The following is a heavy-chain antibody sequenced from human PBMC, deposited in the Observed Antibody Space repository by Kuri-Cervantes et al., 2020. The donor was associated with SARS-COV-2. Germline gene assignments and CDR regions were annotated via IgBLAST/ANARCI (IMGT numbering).Heavy chain of an antibody. CDR3: ARGQGWGLYARHGFDY. D-gene: IGHD2/OR15-2a*01. V-gene: IGHV1-2*02. CDR1: GYTFTGYY. J-gene: IGHJ4*02. CDR2: INPNNGGT. Sequence: ASVKVSCKASGYTFTGYYMHWVRQAPGQGLEWMGWINPNNGGTNYAQKFQGRVTVTRDTSISTAYMELSRLRSDDTAVYYCARGQGWGLYARHGFDYWGQGTLVTVSS.